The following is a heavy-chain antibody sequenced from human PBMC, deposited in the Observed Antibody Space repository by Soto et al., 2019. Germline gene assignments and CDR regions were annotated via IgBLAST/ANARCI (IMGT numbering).Heavy chain of an antibody. V-gene: IGHV3-23*01. Sequence: EVQLLESGGGLVQPGGSLRLSCAASGFTFSSYAMSWVRQAPGKGLEWVSAISGSGGSTYYADSVKGRFTISRDNSKNTLYLQTNSLRAEDTAVYYCAKLIKQWLVLGGSDYWGQGTLVTVSS. CDR2: ISGSGGST. CDR3: AKLIKQWLVLGGSDY. D-gene: IGHD6-19*01. CDR1: GFTFSSYA. J-gene: IGHJ4*02.